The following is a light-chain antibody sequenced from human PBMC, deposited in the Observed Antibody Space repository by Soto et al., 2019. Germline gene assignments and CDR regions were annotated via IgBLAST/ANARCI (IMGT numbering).Light chain of an antibody. J-gene: IGKJ5*01. V-gene: IGKV3-20*01. Sequence: VLSQSPAILSLSPGERATLSCRASQSVPSTYFAWYQQKPGQAPRLLIYAASTRATGIPDRFSGSGSGTDFTLTISRLEPEDFAVFYCQQYAVSPITFGQGTRLEIK. CDR1: QSVPSTY. CDR3: QQYAVSPIT. CDR2: AAS.